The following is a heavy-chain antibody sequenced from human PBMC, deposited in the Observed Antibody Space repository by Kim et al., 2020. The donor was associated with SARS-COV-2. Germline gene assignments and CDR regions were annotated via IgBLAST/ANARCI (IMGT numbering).Heavy chain of an antibody. Sequence: ASVKVSCKASGYTFTGYYMHWVRQAPGQGLEWMGWINPNSGGTNYAQKFQGRVTMTRDTSISTAYMELSRLRSDDTAVYYCARDLGSSRMHYYYYYGMDVWGQGTTVTVSS. J-gene: IGHJ6*02. D-gene: IGHD6-6*01. V-gene: IGHV1-2*02. CDR3: ARDLGSSRMHYYYYYGMDV. CDR2: INPNSGGT. CDR1: GYTFTGYY.